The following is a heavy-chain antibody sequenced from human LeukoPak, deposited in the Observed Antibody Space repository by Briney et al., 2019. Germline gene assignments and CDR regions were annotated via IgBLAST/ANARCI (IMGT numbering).Heavy chain of an antibody. J-gene: IGHJ4*02. CDR1: GGSISSSSYD. D-gene: IGHD5-18*01. CDR3: ARHASRGYSYGYGY. V-gene: IGHV4-39*01. CDR2: IYYSGST. Sequence: PSETLSLTCTVSGGSISSSSYDWGWIRQPPGKGLEWIGSIYYSGSTYYNPSLKSRVTISVDTSKNQLSLKLSSVTAADTAVYYCARHASRGYSYGYGYWGQGTLVTVSS.